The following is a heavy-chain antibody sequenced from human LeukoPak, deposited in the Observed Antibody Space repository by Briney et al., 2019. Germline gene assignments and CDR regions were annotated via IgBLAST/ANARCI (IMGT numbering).Heavy chain of an antibody. CDR3: ARSGPYGDFDC. CDR1: GFTFSSYA. V-gene: IGHV3-30*14. Sequence: GRSLRPSCATSGFTFSSYAMYWARQAPGKGLEWVAVMSSDGSNKYHAESVRGRFTISRDNSRNTLFLHMSSLRAEDTAVYYCARSGPYGDFDCWGQGTLVAVSS. CDR2: MSSDGSNK. J-gene: IGHJ4*01. D-gene: IGHD4-17*01.